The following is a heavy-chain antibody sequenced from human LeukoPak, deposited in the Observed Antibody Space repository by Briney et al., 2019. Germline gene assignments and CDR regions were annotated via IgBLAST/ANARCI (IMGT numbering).Heavy chain of an antibody. J-gene: IGHJ4*02. CDR2: IYYSGST. CDR1: GGSFCGYY. Sequence: SETLSLTCAVYGGSFCGYYWSWIRQPPGKGLEWSGYIYYSGSTNYNPSLKSRVTISVDTSKIQFSLKLSSVTAADTAVYYCAGGRRDAYNYNYWGQGTLVTVSS. CDR3: AGGRRDAYNYNY. D-gene: IGHD5-24*01. V-gene: IGHV4-59*01.